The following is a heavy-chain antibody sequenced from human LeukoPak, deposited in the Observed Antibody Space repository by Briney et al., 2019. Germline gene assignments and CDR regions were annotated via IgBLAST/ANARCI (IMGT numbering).Heavy chain of an antibody. CDR3: AKMAHSGSYPPDSYYFDY. Sequence: HPGGSLRLSCAASGFTFSSYAMSWVRQAPGKGLEWVSAISGSGGSTYYADSVKGRFTISRDNSKNTLYLQMNSLRAEDTAVYYCAKMAHSGSYPPDSYYFDYWGQGTLVTVSS. V-gene: IGHV3-23*01. CDR1: GFTFSSYA. J-gene: IGHJ4*02. D-gene: IGHD1-26*01. CDR2: ISGSGGST.